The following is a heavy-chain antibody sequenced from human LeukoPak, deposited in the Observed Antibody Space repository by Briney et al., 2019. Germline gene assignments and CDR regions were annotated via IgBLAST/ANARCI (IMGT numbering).Heavy chain of an antibody. Sequence: PGGSLRLSCAASGFTFTTYAMSGVRQAPGKGLEWISAISGSGWSTYYADYVKGRFTISRANSKNTLYLKMNSLRAEDTDFYYCAKDAKRNYDFWDRFDYWGQGTLVTVSS. CDR2: ISGSGWST. D-gene: IGHD3-3*01. CDR1: GFTFTTYA. CDR3: AKDAKRNYDFWDRFDY. V-gene: IGHV3-23*01. J-gene: IGHJ4*02.